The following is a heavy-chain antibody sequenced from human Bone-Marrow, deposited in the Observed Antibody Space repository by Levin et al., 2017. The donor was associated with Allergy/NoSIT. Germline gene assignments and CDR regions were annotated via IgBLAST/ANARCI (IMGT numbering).Heavy chain of an antibody. CDR1: GGSVTSGSFH. Sequence: NSSETLSLTCSVSGGSVTSGSFHWTWIRQPPGRGLEYIGYVDYSGNTNYNPSLKSRVTISVDTSNNQFSLKLRSVTAADTAVYYCARTPHSGSYSVQLDHWGQGTLVAVSS. CDR2: VDYSGNT. V-gene: IGHV4-61*01. J-gene: IGHJ5*02. D-gene: IGHD1-26*01. CDR3: ARTPHSGSYSVQLDH.